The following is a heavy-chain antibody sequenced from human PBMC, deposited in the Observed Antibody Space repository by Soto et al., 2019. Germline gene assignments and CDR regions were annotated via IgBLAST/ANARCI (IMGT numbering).Heavy chain of an antibody. CDR3: AKSYDFWSGYYYYYYGMDV. CDR2: ISYDGSNK. CDR1: GFTFSSYG. V-gene: IGHV3-30*18. J-gene: IGHJ6*02. D-gene: IGHD3-3*01. Sequence: GGSLRLSCAASGFTFSSYGMHWVRQAPGKGLEWVAVISYDGSNKYYADSVKGRFTISRDNSKNTLYLQMNSLRAEDTAVYYCAKSYDFWSGYYYYYYGMDVWGQGTTVTVSS.